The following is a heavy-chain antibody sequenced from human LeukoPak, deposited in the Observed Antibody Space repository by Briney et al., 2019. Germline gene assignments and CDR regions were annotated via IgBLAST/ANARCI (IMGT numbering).Heavy chain of an antibody. CDR3: ARVNRMVPGYCSGGTCPGGY. Sequence: GGSLRLSCAASGFTFSSYGMNWVRQAPGKGLEWVSYISYSSSTIYYADSVKGRFTISRDSAKNSLYLQMNSLRAEDTAVYYCARVNRMVPGYCSGGTCPGGYWGQGTLVTVSS. CDR2: ISYSSSTI. V-gene: IGHV3-48*01. J-gene: IGHJ4*02. CDR1: GFTFSSYG. D-gene: IGHD2-15*01.